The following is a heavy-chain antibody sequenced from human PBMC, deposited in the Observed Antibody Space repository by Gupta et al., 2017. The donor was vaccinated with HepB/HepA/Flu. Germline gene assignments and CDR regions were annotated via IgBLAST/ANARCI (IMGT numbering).Heavy chain of an antibody. J-gene: IGHJ4*02. CDR3: AKGGGERWLQLYYFDY. CDR2: LHSGGTT. Sequence: EVHLVESGGGLVQRGGSLRLPCEASGFIVRENYMSWVRQAPGQGLEWVSVLHSGGTTYYADSVKGRFTISRDNSKNTLYLQMNSLTAEDTAVYYCAKGGGERWLQLYYFDYWGRGTLVTVSS. V-gene: IGHV3-66*01. D-gene: IGHD5-24*01. CDR1: GFIVRENY.